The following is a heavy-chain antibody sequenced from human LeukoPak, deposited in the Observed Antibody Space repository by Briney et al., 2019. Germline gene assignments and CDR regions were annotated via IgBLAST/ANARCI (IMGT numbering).Heavy chain of an antibody. J-gene: IGHJ3*02. CDR2: IYYSGNT. D-gene: IGHD2-15*01. CDR1: GGSISSYY. V-gene: IGHV4-59*01. Sequence: KPSETLSLTCTVSGGSISSYYWSWIRQPPGKGLEWIGYIYYSGNTNYNPSLKSRVTISVDTPKNQFSLRLSSVTAADTAVYYCARSYCGGGSCGTFDIWGQGTMVTVSS. CDR3: ARSYCGGGSCGTFDI.